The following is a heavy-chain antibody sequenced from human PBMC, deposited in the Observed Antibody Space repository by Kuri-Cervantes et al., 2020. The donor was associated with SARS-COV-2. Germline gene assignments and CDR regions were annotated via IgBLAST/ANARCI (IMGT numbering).Heavy chain of an antibody. V-gene: IGHV3-7*03. CDR3: ARDTYYYDSSEVLPPYYYYGMDV. D-gene: IGHD3-22*01. J-gene: IGHJ6*02. CDR1: GFTFSSYS. CDR2: IKQDGSEK. Sequence: GESLKISCAASGFTFSSYSMNWVRQAPGKGLEWVANIKQDGSEKYYVDSVKGRFTISRDNAKNSLYLQMNSLRAEDTAVYYCARDTYYYDSSEVLPPYYYYGMDVWGQGTTVTVSS.